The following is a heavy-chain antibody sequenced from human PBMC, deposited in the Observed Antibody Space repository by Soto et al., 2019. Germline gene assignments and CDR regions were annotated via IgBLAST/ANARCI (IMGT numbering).Heavy chain of an antibody. CDR1: GGSFSGYY. J-gene: IGHJ4*02. V-gene: IGHV4-34*01. CDR3: ARGVNGCGFDY. D-gene: IGHD4-17*01. CDR2: INHSGST. Sequence: QVQLQQWGAGLLKPSETLSLTCAVYGGSFSGYYWSWIRQPPGKGLEWIGEINHSGSTNYNPSLKSRVTISVDTSKNQFSLKLSSVTAADTAVYYCARGVNGCGFDYWGQGTLVTVSS.